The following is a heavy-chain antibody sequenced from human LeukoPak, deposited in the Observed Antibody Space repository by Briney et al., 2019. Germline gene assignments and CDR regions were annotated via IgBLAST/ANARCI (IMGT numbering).Heavy chain of an antibody. D-gene: IGHD3-9*01. CDR2: INAGNGNT. CDR3: AREALTGSAFDI. CDR1: GYTFTSYA. J-gene: IGHJ3*02. Sequence: ASVKVSCKASGYTFTSYAMHWVRQAPGQRLEWMGWINAGNGNTKYSQKFQGRVTITRDTSASTAYMELSSLRSEDTAVYYCAREALTGSAFDIWGQGTMVTASS. V-gene: IGHV1-3*01.